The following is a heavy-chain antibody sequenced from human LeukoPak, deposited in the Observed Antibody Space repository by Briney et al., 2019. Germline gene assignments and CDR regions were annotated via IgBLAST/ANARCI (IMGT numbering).Heavy chain of an antibody. Sequence: GGSLRLSCAASGFTFSSYEMNWVRQAPGKGLEWVSYISSSGSTIYYADSVKGRFTISRDNAKNSLYLQMNSLRAEDTAVYYCARFITYYYGSGSYSPYYFDYRGQGTLVTVSS. V-gene: IGHV3-48*03. CDR2: ISSSGSTI. D-gene: IGHD3-10*01. CDR3: ARFITYYYGSGSYSPYYFDY. CDR1: GFTFSSYE. J-gene: IGHJ4*02.